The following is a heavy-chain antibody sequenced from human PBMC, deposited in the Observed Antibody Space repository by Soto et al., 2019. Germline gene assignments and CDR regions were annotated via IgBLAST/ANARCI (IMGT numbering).Heavy chain of an antibody. D-gene: IGHD3-16*01. V-gene: IGHV2-5*02. J-gene: IGHJ5*02. CDR2: IYWDDDK. Sequence: QITLKESGPTLVKPTQTLTLTCTFSGFSLSTSGVGVGWIRQPPGEALEWLALIYWDDDKRYSPSLKSRLTITKDTSKNQVVLTMTNMDPVDTATYYCAHSLYDYVWGTNWFDPWGQGTLVTVSS. CDR3: AHSLYDYVWGTNWFDP. CDR1: GFSLSTSGVG.